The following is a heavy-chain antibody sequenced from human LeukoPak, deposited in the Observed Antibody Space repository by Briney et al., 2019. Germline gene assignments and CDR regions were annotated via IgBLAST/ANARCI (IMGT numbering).Heavy chain of an antibody. CDR1: GFMFYDYG. D-gene: IGHD4-17*01. J-gene: IGHJ4*02. CDR2: INWNGGRT. V-gene: IGHV3-20*04. CDR3: ARDYDYGDYPGY. Sequence: GGSLRLSCAASGFMFYDYGMSWVRQAPGKGLEWVSGINWNGGRTGYADSVKGRFTISRDNAKNSLYLQMTSLRAEDTALYYCARDYDYGDYPGYWGQGTLVTVSS.